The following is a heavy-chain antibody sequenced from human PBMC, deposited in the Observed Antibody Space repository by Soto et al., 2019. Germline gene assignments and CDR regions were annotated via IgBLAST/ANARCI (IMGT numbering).Heavy chain of an antibody. CDR2: INPSGGST. D-gene: IGHD2-15*01. CDR3: ARFGCSGGSCYLFDP. J-gene: IGHJ5*02. CDR1: GYTLTSYY. V-gene: IGHV1-46*03. Sequence: GASVKVSCKASGYTLTSYYMHWVRQAPGQGLEWMGIINPSGGSTSYAQKFQGRVTMTRDTSTSTVYMELSSLRSEDTAVYYCARFGCSGGSCYLFDPWGQGTLVTVS.